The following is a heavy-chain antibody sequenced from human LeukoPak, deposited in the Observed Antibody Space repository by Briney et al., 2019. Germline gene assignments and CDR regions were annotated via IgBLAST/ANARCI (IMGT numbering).Heavy chain of an antibody. V-gene: IGHV4-34*01. CDR3: SRASSTSYYDY. D-gene: IGHD6-19*01. Sequence: SETLSLTCAVYDGSFSGYYWSWIRQPPGKGLEWIGEINHSGSTNYNPSLKSRVTISLDTSKSQFSLKLSSVTAADTALYYCSRASSTSYYDYWGQGTLVSVSS. CDR2: INHSGST. J-gene: IGHJ4*02. CDR1: DGSFSGYY.